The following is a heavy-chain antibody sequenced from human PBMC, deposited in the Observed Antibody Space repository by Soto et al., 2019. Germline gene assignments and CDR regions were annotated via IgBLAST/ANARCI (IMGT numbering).Heavy chain of an antibody. Sequence: SETLSLTCTVSGGSISSYYWSWIRQPPGKGLEWIGYIYYSGSTNYNPSLKSRVTISVDTSKNQFSLKLSSVTAADTAVYYCARAGRAVVPAARRHGAFDIWGQGTMVTVSS. V-gene: IGHV4-59*01. CDR1: GGSISSYY. J-gene: IGHJ3*02. D-gene: IGHD2-2*01. CDR3: ARAGRAVVPAARRHGAFDI. CDR2: IYYSGST.